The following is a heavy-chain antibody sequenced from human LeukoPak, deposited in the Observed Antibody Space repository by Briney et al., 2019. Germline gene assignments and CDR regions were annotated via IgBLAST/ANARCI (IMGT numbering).Heavy chain of an antibody. J-gene: IGHJ4*02. V-gene: IGHV3-30*04. CDR3: ARTPNYSYYDILTGYFPPDY. D-gene: IGHD3-9*01. CDR2: ISYDGSNK. CDR1: GFTFSSYA. Sequence: PGGSLRLSCAASGFTFSSYAMHWVRQAPGKGLEWVAVISYDGSNKYYADSVKGRFTISRDNSKNTLYPQMNSLRAEDTAVYYGARTPNYSYYDILTGYFPPDYWGQGTLVTVSS.